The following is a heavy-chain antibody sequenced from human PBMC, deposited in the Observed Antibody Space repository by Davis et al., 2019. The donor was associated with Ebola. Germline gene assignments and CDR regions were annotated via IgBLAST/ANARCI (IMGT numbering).Heavy chain of an antibody. Sequence: GSLRLSCTVSGYSISSGYYWGWIRQPPGKGLEWIGSIYHSGSTYYTPSLKSRVTISVDTSKNQFSLKLSSVTAADTAVYYCARGIQLWGSTYGMDVWGQGTTVTVSS. D-gene: IGHD5-18*01. CDR3: ARGIQLWGSTYGMDV. CDR2: IYHSGST. CDR1: GYSISSGYY. V-gene: IGHV4-38-2*02. J-gene: IGHJ6*02.